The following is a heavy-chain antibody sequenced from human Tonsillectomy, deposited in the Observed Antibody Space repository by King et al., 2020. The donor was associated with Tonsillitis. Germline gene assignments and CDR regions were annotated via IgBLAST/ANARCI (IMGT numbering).Heavy chain of an antibody. CDR3: AKSTTGVTTVTWATDY. D-gene: IGHD4-17*01. CDR1: GFTFSSYA. Sequence: VQLLESGGGLVQPGGPLRLSCAASGFTFSSYAMSWVRQAPGKGLEWVSGISGSGGSTYYADSVKGRFTVSRDNSKNTLYLQMNSLTAEDTALYYCAKSTTGVTTVTWATDYWGQGTLVVVSP. V-gene: IGHV3-23*01. J-gene: IGHJ4*02. CDR2: ISGSGGST.